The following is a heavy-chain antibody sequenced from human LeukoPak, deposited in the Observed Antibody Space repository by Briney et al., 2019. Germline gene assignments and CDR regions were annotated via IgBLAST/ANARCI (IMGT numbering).Heavy chain of an antibody. Sequence: PGGSLRLSCAASGFNFSSYSMNWVRQAPGKGLECVSSISSSSYIYYADSVKGRFTISRDNAKNSLYLQMNSLRAEDTAVYYCARDQAAKYYDFWSGPKWFDPWGQGTLVTVSS. V-gene: IGHV3-21*01. CDR2: ISSSSYI. D-gene: IGHD3-3*01. CDR3: ARDQAAKYYDFWSGPKWFDP. J-gene: IGHJ5*02. CDR1: GFNFSSYS.